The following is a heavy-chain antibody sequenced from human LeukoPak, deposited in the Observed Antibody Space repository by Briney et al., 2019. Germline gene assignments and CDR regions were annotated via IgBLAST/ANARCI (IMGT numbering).Heavy chain of an antibody. Sequence: SQTLSLTCTVSGGSISSGSYYWSWIRQPAGKGLEWIGRIYSSGSTNYNPSLKSRVTISLDTSKNQFSLKLSSVTAPDTAVYYCARVTSRLGWFDPWGQGTLVTVSS. CDR1: GGSISSGSYY. V-gene: IGHV4-61*02. D-gene: IGHD1-14*01. CDR2: IYSSGST. J-gene: IGHJ5*02. CDR3: ARVTSRLGWFDP.